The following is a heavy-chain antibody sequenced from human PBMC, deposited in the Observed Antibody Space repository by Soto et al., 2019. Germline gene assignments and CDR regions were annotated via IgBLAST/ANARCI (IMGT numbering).Heavy chain of an antibody. D-gene: IGHD2-21*01. Sequence: QVQLVQSGAEVKKPGSSVKVSCKASGGTFSSFAINWVRQAPGQGLEWMGGIIPIFGAADYAQKFQGRVTITADESTSTAYMELSSLRSEDTAVYYYASPILPTPGYYYGMDVWGQGTTVTVSS. CDR2: IIPIFGAA. J-gene: IGHJ6*02. CDR3: ASPILPTPGYYYGMDV. CDR1: GGTFSSFA. V-gene: IGHV1-69*12.